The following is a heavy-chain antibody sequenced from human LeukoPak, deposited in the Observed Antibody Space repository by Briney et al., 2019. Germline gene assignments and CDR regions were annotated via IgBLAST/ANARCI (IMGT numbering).Heavy chain of an antibody. CDR1: GFTFSSCS. CDR2: ISSSSSYI. Sequence: PGGSLRLSCAASGFTFSSCSMNWVRQAPGKGLEWVSSISSSSSYIYYADSVKGRFTISRDNAKNSLYLQMNSLRAEDTAVYYCARDGYSSGWYIDYWGQGTLVTVSS. V-gene: IGHV3-21*01. D-gene: IGHD6-19*01. CDR3: ARDGYSSGWYIDY. J-gene: IGHJ4*02.